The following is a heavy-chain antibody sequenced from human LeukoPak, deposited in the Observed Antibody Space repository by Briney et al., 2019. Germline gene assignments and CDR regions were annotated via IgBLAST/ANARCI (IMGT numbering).Heavy chain of an antibody. Sequence: PGGSLRLSCAASGSTLGSYWMTWVRQAPRKGLERAAAIKEDGSETYYVDSVKGRFTISRDNAKNSLYLQMSSLRAEDTAVYYCARTTYGDYWGQGTLVTVSS. V-gene: IGHV3-7*02. CDR1: GSTLGSYW. CDR3: ARTTYGDY. CDR2: IKEDGSET. D-gene: IGHD1-1*01. J-gene: IGHJ4*02.